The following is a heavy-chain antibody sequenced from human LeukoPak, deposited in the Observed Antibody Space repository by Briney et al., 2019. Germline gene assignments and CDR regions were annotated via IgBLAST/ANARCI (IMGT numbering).Heavy chain of an antibody. CDR3: ASGPGALTGTTPPNY. V-gene: IGHV3-30-3*01. D-gene: IGHD1-7*01. Sequence: PGRSLRLSCAASGFTFSSYAMHWVRQAPGKGLEWVAVISYDGSNKYYADSVKGRFTISRDNSKNTLYLQMNSLRAEDTAVYYCASGPGALTGTTPPNYWGQGTLVTVSS. J-gene: IGHJ4*02. CDR2: ISYDGSNK. CDR1: GFTFSSYA.